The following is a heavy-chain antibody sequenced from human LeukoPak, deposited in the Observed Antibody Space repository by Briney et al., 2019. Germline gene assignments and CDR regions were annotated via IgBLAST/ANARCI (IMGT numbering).Heavy chain of an antibody. CDR1: GGSISSYY. CDR3: AGGSSGYYYSVDY. J-gene: IGHJ4*02. Sequence: PSETLSLTCTVYGGSISSYYWSWIRQPPGKGLEWIGYIYYSGSTNYNPSLKSRVTISVDTSKNQFSLKLRSVTAADTAVYYCAGGSSGYYYSVDYWGQGTLVTVSS. V-gene: IGHV4-59*01. D-gene: IGHD3-22*01. CDR2: IYYSGST.